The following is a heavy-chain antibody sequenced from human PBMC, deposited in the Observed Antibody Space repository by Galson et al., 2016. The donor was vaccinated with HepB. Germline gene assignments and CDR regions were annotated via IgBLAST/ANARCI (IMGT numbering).Heavy chain of an antibody. CDR2: IFSNGKT. Sequence: LTCNVSGTSINNYYWSWIRRPAGKGLEWIGRIFSNGKTNYNPSLKSRVHMSVDTSKNQFSLELTSVTAADTALYYCAGTEVWFGESSDWFDPWGQGTLVTVSS. CDR3: AGTEVWFGESSDWFDP. CDR1: GTSINNYY. V-gene: IGHV4-4*07. J-gene: IGHJ5*02. D-gene: IGHD3-10*01.